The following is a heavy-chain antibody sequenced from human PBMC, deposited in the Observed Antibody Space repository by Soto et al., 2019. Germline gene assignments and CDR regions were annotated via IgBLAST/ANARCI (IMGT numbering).Heavy chain of an antibody. CDR3: SRDGYCSGGSCYSVPVFDY. D-gene: IGHD2-15*01. CDR2: IWYDGSNK. Sequence: PGGSLRLSCAASGFTFSIYGMHWVRQAPGKGLEWVAVIWYDGSNKYYADSVKGRITISRDNSKNTLYLQMNSLRAEDTAVYYCSRDGYCSGGSCYSVPVFDYWGQGTLVTVSS. J-gene: IGHJ4*02. V-gene: IGHV3-33*01. CDR1: GFTFSIYG.